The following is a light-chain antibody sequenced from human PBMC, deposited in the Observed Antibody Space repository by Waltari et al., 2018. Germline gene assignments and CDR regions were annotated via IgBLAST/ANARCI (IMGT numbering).Light chain of an antibody. J-gene: IGLJ3*02. V-gene: IGLV2-14*03. CDR1: SSDVGRDNY. CDR2: DVS. CDR3: SSYTSSSTLV. Sequence: QSALTQPASVSGSPGQSITISCTGASSDVGRDNYVPWYQQYPGTAPKLIIYDVSNRPSGFSNRFSGSKSGNTASLTISGLQAEDEADYYCSSYTSSSTLVFGGGTKLTVL.